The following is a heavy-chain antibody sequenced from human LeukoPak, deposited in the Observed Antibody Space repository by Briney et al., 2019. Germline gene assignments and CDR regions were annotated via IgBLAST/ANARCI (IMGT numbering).Heavy chain of an antibody. Sequence: SETLSLTCIVSAGSTRGYYWSWIRQPPGKGLEWIGYIYYSGSTKYNPSLKSRVTISVDTSERRFSLKLSSVTVADTAVYYCARVNYYGSESYYNVWYFDYWGQGTLVTVSS. CDR1: AGSTRGYY. D-gene: IGHD3-10*01. J-gene: IGHJ4*02. V-gene: IGHV4-59*01. CDR3: ARVNYYGSESYYNVWYFDY. CDR2: IYYSGST.